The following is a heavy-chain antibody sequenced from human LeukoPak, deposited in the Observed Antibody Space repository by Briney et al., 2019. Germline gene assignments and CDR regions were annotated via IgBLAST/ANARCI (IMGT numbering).Heavy chain of an antibody. CDR1: GGTFTSYA. V-gene: IGHV1-69*01. CDR3: AREWGYDFWSGYYTNAFDI. Sequence: SVKVSCKASGGTFTSYAISWVRQAPGQGLEWMGGIIPFFGTANYAQKFQGRVTITADESTSTAYMELSSLTSEDTAVYYCAREWGYDFWSGYYTNAFDIWGQGTMVTVSS. CDR2: IIPFFGTA. J-gene: IGHJ3*02. D-gene: IGHD3-3*01.